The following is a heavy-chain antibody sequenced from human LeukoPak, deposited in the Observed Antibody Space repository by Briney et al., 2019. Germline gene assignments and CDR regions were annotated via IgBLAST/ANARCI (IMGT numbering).Heavy chain of an antibody. V-gene: IGHV3-64D*06. J-gene: IGHJ4*02. CDR2: ISSNGRST. CDR3: VKDTVYDILTGYFNFEY. CDR1: GFTFSSFV. D-gene: IGHD3-9*01. Sequence: GGSLRPSCSASGFTFSSFVMHWVRQAPGKGLKYVSAISSNGRSTSYADSVKGRFTISRDNSKNTLYLQMSSLRPEDTAVYYCVKDTVYDILTGYFNFEYWGQGTLVTVSS.